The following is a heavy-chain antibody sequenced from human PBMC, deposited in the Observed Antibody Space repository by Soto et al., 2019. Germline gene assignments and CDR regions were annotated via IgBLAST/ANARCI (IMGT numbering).Heavy chain of an antibody. J-gene: IGHJ4*02. D-gene: IGHD3-16*01. CDR1: GGSIKNYY. V-gene: IGHV4-4*07. CDR3: AREGLGFDY. Sequence: ETLSLTCSVSGGSIKNYYWSWIRQPAGKGLEWIGRIFSTGSTNFNPSLNSRLSMSVDTSRNQFSLKMRSVTAADTAVYYCAREGLGFDYWGQGT. CDR2: IFSTGST.